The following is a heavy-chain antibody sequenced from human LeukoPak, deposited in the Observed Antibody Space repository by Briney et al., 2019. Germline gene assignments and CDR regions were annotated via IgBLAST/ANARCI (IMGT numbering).Heavy chain of an antibody. Sequence: GGSLRLSCGASGFTLSDHYMSWIRQAPGTGLEWVSYISGSGNDVYYADSVKGRFTIARDNSKNTLYLQMNSLRAEDTAVYFCAKGRGWLQFFDYWGQGTLVTVSS. J-gene: IGHJ4*02. D-gene: IGHD5-24*01. CDR2: ISGSGNDV. V-gene: IGHV3-11*01. CDR1: GFTLSDHY. CDR3: AKGRGWLQFFDY.